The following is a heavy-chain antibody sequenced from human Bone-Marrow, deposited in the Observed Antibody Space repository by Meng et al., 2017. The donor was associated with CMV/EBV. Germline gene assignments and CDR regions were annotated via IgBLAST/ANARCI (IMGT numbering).Heavy chain of an antibody. CDR1: GGTSSSYA. V-gene: IGHV1-69*05. J-gene: IGHJ4*03. Sequence: SVQVSCKATGGTSSSYASSWVRQAPGQGLEWMGGIIPIFGTANYAQKFQGRVTITTDESTRTAYMDPSSPRSEDTAVYYCAGGLYSSSWYGSDYFDYWGQGNLVTVSS. D-gene: IGHD6-13*01. CDR2: IIPIFGTA. CDR3: AGGLYSSSWYGSDYFDY.